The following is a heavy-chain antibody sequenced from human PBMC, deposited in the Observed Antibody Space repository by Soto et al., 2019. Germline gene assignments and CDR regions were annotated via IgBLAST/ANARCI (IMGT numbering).Heavy chain of an antibody. CDR2: IHYSGNT. Sequence: SETLSLTCTVSGGSMNGYYWSWIRQPPGKELEWIAYIHYSGNTNYNPSLKSRVTISVDTSKNQFSLKLSSVTATDTAVYYCARHRYSGYDLGYFDYWGQGTLVTVSS. CDR3: ARHRYSGYDLGYFDY. D-gene: IGHD5-12*01. J-gene: IGHJ4*02. V-gene: IGHV4-59*08. CDR1: GGSMNGYY.